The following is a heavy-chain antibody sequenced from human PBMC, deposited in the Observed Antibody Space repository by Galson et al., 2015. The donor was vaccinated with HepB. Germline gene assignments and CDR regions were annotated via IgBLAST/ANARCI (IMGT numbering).Heavy chain of an antibody. CDR3: AREGCGGDCYWSWFDP. J-gene: IGHJ5*02. V-gene: IGHV7-4-1*02. CDR2: INTNTGNP. Sequence: SVKVSCKASGYTFTSYAMNWVRQAPGQGLEWMGWINTNTGNPTYAQGFTGRFVFSLDTSVSTAYLQISSLKAEDTAVYYCAREGCGGDCYWSWFDPWGQGTLVTVSS. D-gene: IGHD2-21*01. CDR1: GYTFTSYA.